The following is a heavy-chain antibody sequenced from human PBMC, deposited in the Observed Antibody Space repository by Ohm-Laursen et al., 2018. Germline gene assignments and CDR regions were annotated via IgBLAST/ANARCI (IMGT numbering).Heavy chain of an antibody. D-gene: IGHD6-19*01. CDR3: ARAASTVKLWQWLVQSPVDY. J-gene: IGHJ4*02. Sequence: GASVKVSCKASGYTFTGYYMHWVRQAPGQGLEWMGWINPNSGGTNYAQKFQGRVTMTRDTSISTAYMELSRLRSDDTAVYYCARAASTVKLWQWLVQSPVDYWGQGTLVTVSS. CDR2: INPNSGGT. CDR1: GYTFTGYY. V-gene: IGHV1-2*02.